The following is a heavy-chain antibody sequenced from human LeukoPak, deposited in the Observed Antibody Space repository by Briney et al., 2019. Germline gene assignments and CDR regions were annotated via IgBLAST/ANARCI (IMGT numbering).Heavy chain of an antibody. J-gene: IGHJ4*02. V-gene: IGHV3-30*04. CDR1: GFTFSSYA. CDR2: ISYDGSNK. D-gene: IGHD6-19*01. CDR3: AKERWLDSYFDY. Sequence: GGSLRLSCAASGFTFSSYAMHWVRQAPGKGLEWVAVISYDGSNKYYADSVKGRFTISRDNSKNTLYLQMNSLRAEDTAAYYCAKERWLDSYFDYWGQGTLVTVSS.